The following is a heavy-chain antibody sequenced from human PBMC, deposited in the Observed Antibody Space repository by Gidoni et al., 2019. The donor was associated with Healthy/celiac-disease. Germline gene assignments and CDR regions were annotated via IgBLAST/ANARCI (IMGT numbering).Heavy chain of an antibody. V-gene: IGHV3-43D*03. CDR1: GFTFDDYA. CDR3: AKDKAPGYSYGYLDY. Sequence: EVQLVESGGVVVQPGGSLRLSCAASGFTFDDYAMHWVRQAPGKGLEWVSLISWDGGTTYYADSVKGRFTISRDNSKNSLSLQMNSLRAEDTALYYCAKDKAPGYSYGYLDYWGQGTLVTVSS. D-gene: IGHD5-18*01. CDR2: ISWDGGTT. J-gene: IGHJ4*02.